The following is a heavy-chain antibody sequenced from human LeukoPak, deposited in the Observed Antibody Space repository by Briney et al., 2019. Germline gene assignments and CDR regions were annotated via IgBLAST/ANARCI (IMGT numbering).Heavy chain of an antibody. D-gene: IGHD3/OR15-3a*01. Sequence: GGSLRLSCEASGFTFSEKYMNWIRQAPGKGLEWLSSISAGGSSTRYADSVKGRFTISRDDAKNSLFLQMDSLRVEDTGIYYSTREWTPPHSFDIWGQGAKVTVAS. CDR2: ISAGGSST. CDR3: TREWTPPHSFDI. V-gene: IGHV3-11*01. J-gene: IGHJ3*02. CDR1: GFTFSEKY.